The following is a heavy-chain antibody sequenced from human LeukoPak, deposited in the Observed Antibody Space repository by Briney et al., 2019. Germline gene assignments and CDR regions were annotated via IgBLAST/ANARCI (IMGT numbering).Heavy chain of an antibody. CDR1: GGSISSGGYY. Sequence: SETLSLTCTVSGGSISSGGYYWSWIRQHPGKGLEWIGYIYYSGSTYYNPSLKSRVTISVDTSKNQFSLKLSSVTAADTAVYYCARGVLRLVPGFDYWGQGTLVTVSS. CDR3: ARGVLRLVPGFDY. CDR2: IYYSGST. V-gene: IGHV4-31*03. D-gene: IGHD6-19*01. J-gene: IGHJ4*02.